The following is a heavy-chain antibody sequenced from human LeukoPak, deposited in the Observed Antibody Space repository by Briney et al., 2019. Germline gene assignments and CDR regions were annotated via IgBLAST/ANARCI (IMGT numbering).Heavy chain of an antibody. J-gene: IGHJ4*02. V-gene: IGHV3-21*01. Sequence: GGSLRLSCAASGFTFSTYTMYWVRQAPGKGLEWVSSISSSSSYIYYADSVKGRFTISRDNAKNSLYPQMNSLRAEDTAVYYCARRILWFGGKEFDYWGQGTLVTVSS. CDR2: ISSSSSYI. D-gene: IGHD3-10*01. CDR3: ARRILWFGGKEFDY. CDR1: GFTFSTYT.